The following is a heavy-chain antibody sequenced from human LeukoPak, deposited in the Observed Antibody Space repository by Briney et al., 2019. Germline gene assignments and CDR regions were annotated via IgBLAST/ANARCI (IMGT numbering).Heavy chain of an antibody. CDR2: INHGGST. V-gene: IGHV4-34*01. Sequence: SETLSLTCAVYGGSFSGDYWSWIRQTPGKGLEWIGEINHGGSTNYNPSLKSRVTISVDTSKNHFSLKLTSATAADTAVYYCATKKNSAWYIDYWGQGTLVTVSS. D-gene: IGHD6-19*01. CDR3: ATKKNSAWYIDY. CDR1: GGSFSGDY. J-gene: IGHJ4*02.